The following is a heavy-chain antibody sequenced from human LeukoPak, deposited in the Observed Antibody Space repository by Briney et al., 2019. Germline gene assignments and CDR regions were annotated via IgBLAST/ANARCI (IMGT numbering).Heavy chain of an antibody. CDR2: ISSSSSYI. J-gene: IGHJ4*02. D-gene: IGHD2-15*01. V-gene: IGHV3-21*01. CDR1: GFTVSSNY. Sequence: GGSLRLSCAASGFTVSSNYMNWVRQAPGKGLEWVSSISSSSSYIYYADSVKGRFTISRDNAKNSLYLQMNSLRAEDTAVYYCARDSRILPNDYWGQGTLVTVPS. CDR3: ARDSRILPNDY.